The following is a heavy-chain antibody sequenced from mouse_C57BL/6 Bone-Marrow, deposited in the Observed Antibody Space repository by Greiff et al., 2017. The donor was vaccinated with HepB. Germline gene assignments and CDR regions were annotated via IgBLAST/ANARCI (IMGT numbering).Heavy chain of an antibody. J-gene: IGHJ1*03. D-gene: IGHD1-1*01. CDR3: TGHLRGWYFDV. V-gene: IGHV6-3*01. CDR1: GFTFSNYW. Sequence: EVQLVESGGGLVQPGGSMKLSCVASGFTFSNYWMNWVRQSPEKGLEWVAQIRLKSDNYATHYAESVKGRFTISRDDSKSSVYLQMNNLRAEDTGIYYCTGHLRGWYFDVWGTGTTVTVSS. CDR2: IRLKSDNYAT.